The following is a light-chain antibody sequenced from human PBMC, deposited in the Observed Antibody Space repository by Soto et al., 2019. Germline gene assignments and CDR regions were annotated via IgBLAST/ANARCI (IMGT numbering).Light chain of an antibody. J-gene: IGKJ1*01. Sequence: EIVLTQSPATLSLSPGEGATLSCRASQSVSSYLAWYQQKPGQAPRLLIYDTSNRATGIPARFSGSGSGTDFTLIISSLEPEDFADYYCQQRSTWPVTFGLGTKVEV. CDR1: QSVSSY. V-gene: IGKV3-11*01. CDR2: DTS. CDR3: QQRSTWPVT.